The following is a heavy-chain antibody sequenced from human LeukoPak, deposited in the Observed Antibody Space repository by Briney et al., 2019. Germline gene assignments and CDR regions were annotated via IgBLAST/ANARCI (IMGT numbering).Heavy chain of an antibody. CDR1: GFTVSSNY. Sequence: PGGSLRLSCAASGFTVSSNYMSWVRQAPGKGLEWVSVIYSGGSTYYADSVKGRFTISRDNSKNTLYLQMNSLRAEDTAVYYCARDPSGSYIFDYWGQGTLVTVSS. CDR2: IYSGGST. D-gene: IGHD1-26*01. V-gene: IGHV3-66*01. J-gene: IGHJ4*02. CDR3: ARDPSGSYIFDY.